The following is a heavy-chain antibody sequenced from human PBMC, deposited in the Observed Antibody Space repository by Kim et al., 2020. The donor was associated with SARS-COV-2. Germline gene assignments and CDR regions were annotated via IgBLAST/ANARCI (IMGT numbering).Heavy chain of an antibody. V-gene: IGHV4-39*01. CDR1: GGSISSSSYY. D-gene: IGHD3-10*01. J-gene: IGHJ5*02. CDR3: ARRGLGVRGFDP. Sequence: SETLSLTCTVSGGSISSSSYYWGWIRQPPGKGLEWIGSIYYSGSTYYNPSLKSRVTISVDTSKNQFSLKLSSVTAADTAVYYCARRGLGVRGFDPWGQGTLVTVSS. CDR2: IYYSGST.